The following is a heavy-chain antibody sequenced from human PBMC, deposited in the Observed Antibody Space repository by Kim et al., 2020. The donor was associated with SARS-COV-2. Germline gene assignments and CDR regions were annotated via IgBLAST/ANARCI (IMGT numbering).Heavy chain of an antibody. CDR3: GKDGIRVHAPLEF. CDR2: ISYDGGDK. D-gene: IGHD1-1*01. V-gene: IGHV3-30*18. CDR1: GFTFSTYG. J-gene: IGHJ4*02. Sequence: GGSLRLSCAASGFTFSTYGMHWVRQAPGKGLEWVAGISYDGGDKYYTDSVKGRFTISRDNSKNTLYLQMDSLRAEDTAVYYCGKDGIRVHAPLEFWGQGPVAAVSS.